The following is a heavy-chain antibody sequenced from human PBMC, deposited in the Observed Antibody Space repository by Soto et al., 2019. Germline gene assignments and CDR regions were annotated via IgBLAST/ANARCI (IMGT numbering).Heavy chain of an antibody. J-gene: IGHJ3*01. V-gene: IGHV1-46*01. D-gene: IGHD3-22*01. CDR1: GYTFTSYY. CDR2: VNPSGGST. CDR3: ARGPRDHFYYDSSDYARSYGAFDL. Sequence: ASEKVSCIASGYTFTSYYMHWVRQAPGQGLEWKGIVNPSGGSTSYAQKFQGRVTMTRDTSTSTAYMELSSLRSEDTAVYYCARGPRDHFYYDSSDYARSYGAFDLWGQGTMVTVSS.